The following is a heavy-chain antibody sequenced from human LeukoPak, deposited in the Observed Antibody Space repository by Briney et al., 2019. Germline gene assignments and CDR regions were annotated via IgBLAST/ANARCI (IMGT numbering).Heavy chain of an antibody. CDR3: AKDEAPRAARWDLSANWFDH. CDR2: FSGSGGST. J-gene: IGHJ5*02. Sequence: GGSLRLSCAASGFTFSSYAMSWVRQAPGKGLEWVSAFSGSGGSTYYADSVKGRFTISRDNSKNTLYLQMNSLRAEGTAVYYSAKDEAPRAARWDLSANWFDHWGQGTLVTVSS. V-gene: IGHV3-23*01. CDR1: GFTFSSYA. D-gene: IGHD1-26*01.